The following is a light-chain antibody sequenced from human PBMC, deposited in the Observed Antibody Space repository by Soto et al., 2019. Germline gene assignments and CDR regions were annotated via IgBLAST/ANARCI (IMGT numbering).Light chain of an antibody. V-gene: IGKV3-15*01. J-gene: IGKJ1*01. CDR1: QSVGSN. CDR3: QQYNNWLGT. CDR2: DAS. Sequence: EIVMTQSPATLSVSPWERVTLSCRASQSVGSNLAWYQQKPGLAPRVLIYDASTRATVIPARFSGSGSGTEFTLTISSLQSEDFAVYYCQQYNNWLGTFGQGTKVDIK.